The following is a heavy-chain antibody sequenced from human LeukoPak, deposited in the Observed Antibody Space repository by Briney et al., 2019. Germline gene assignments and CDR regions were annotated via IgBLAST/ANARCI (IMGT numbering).Heavy chain of an antibody. CDR3: ARIKLPDPSSYCSGGSCYWEAFDI. D-gene: IGHD2-15*01. Sequence: GGSLRLSCAASGFTFSSYSMNWVRQAPGKGLEWVSSISSSSSYIYYADSVKGRFTIPRDNAKNSLYLQMNSLRAEDTAVYYCARIKLPDPSSYCSGGSCYWEAFDIWGQGTMVTVSS. CDR1: GFTFSSYS. V-gene: IGHV3-21*01. J-gene: IGHJ3*02. CDR2: ISSSSSYI.